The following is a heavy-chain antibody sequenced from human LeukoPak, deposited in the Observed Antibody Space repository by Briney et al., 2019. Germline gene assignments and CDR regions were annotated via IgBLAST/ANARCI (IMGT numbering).Heavy chain of an antibody. V-gene: IGHV3-7*01. J-gene: IGHJ6*03. Sequence: PGGSLRLSCAASGFTFNRYSMNWVRQAPGKGLEWVANVNQGGTEKYYVDSVKGRFTISRDNAENSLYLQMNSLRAEDTAVYYCAREHYFYYMDGWGKGTTVTVSS. CDR3: AREHYFYYMDG. CDR1: GFTFNRYS. CDR2: VNQGGTEK.